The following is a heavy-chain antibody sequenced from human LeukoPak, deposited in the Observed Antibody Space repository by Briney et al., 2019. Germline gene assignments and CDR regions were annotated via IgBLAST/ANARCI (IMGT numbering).Heavy chain of an antibody. V-gene: IGHV3-53*01. CDR3: ARDRLKEGITIFEYYYYYMDV. Sequence: GGSLRLSCAASGFTFRTYAMGWVRQAPGKGLEWVSVIYSGGGTYYADSVKGRFTISRDNSKNTLYLQMNSLRAEDTAVYYCARDRLKEGITIFEYYYYYMDVWGKGTTVTVSS. D-gene: IGHD3-3*01. J-gene: IGHJ6*03. CDR1: GFTFRTYA. CDR2: IYSGGGT.